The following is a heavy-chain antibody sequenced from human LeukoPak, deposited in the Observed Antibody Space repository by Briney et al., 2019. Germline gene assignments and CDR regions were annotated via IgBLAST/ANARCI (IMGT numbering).Heavy chain of an antibody. V-gene: IGHV3-9*01. CDR3: AKDGLIAAVSWNWFDP. D-gene: IGHD6-13*01. Sequence: GGSLRLSCAASGFTFEDYGIHWVRQAPGKCLAWVSGISWNSGSIGYADSVKGRFTISRDNAKNSLYLQMNSLRPEDTALYYCAKDGLIAAVSWNWFDPWAREPWSPSP. J-gene: IGHJ5*02. CDR2: ISWNSGSI. CDR1: GFTFEDYG.